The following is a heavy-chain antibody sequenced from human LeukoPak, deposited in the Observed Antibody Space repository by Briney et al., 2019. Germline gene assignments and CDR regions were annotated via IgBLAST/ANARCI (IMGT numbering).Heavy chain of an antibody. CDR3: ARASFNVVFGNWFDP. Sequence: SQTLSLTCTVSGGSISSDDHYWSWIRQAPGKGLEWIGNVCYSGSTFYNPSLKRRVTISVDTSKKQFSLKLRSVTAVDTAIYYCARASFNVVFGNWFDPWGQGTLVTVSS. CDR2: VCYSGST. CDR1: GGSISSDDHY. J-gene: IGHJ5*02. D-gene: IGHD2-8*01. V-gene: IGHV4-39*01.